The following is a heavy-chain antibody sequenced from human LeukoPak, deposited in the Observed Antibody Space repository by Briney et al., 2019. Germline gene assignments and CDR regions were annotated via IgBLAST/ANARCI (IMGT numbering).Heavy chain of an antibody. CDR1: GASISSFY. V-gene: IGHV4-59*01. CDR3: ARGGVTWTFDY. CDR2: IYYSGST. D-gene: IGHD2-21*02. Sequence: SSETLSLTCTISGASISSFYWSWIRQAPGKGLEWIGYIYYSGSTNYNPSLKSRVTISVDTSKNQFSLKLGSVTAADTAVYYCARGGVTWTFDYWGQGTLVTVSS. J-gene: IGHJ4*02.